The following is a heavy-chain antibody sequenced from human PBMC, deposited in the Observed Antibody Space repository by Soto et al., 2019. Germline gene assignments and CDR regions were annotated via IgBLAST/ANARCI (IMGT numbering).Heavy chain of an antibody. CDR2: INSVESST. CDR3: GREDYDFWSGYQNWLDH. J-gene: IGHJ5*02. CDR1: GFTFSSYW. Sequence: GGSLRLSCAASGFTFSSYWIHWFRQAPVKGLVWISRINSVESSTSYADSVKSRFTISRHNAKNTLYLQRNSLRAEVTAVYYCGREDYDFWSGYQNWLDHWGQGTLLNVSS. D-gene: IGHD3-3*01. V-gene: IGHV3-74*01.